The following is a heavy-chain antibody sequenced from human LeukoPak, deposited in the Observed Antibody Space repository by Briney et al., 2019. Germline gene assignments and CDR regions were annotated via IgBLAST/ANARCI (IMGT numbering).Heavy chain of an antibody. Sequence: ASVKVSCKVSGYTLTELSMHWVRQAPGKGFEWMGGFDPEDGETIYAQKFQGRVTMTKDTSTDTAYMELSSLRSEDTAVYYCATGPAKGRFAAAGLSDYWGQGTLVTVSS. CDR3: ATGPAKGRFAAAGLSDY. CDR1: GYTLTELS. CDR2: FDPEDGET. J-gene: IGHJ4*02. V-gene: IGHV1-24*01. D-gene: IGHD6-13*01.